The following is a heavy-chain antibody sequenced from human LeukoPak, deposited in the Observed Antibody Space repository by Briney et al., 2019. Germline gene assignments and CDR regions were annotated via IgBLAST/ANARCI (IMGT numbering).Heavy chain of an antibody. V-gene: IGHV4-34*01. CDR3: ARNFYASSGYYLDDFYFDF. Sequence: SETLSLTCAVYGGSFSGYYWSWIRQPPGKGLEWIGEINHSGSTNYNPSLKSRVTISVDTSKNQFSLKLSSVTAADTALYYCARNFYASSGYYLDDFYFDFWGQGTLVTVSS. J-gene: IGHJ4*02. CDR2: INHSGST. CDR1: GGSFSGYY. D-gene: IGHD3-22*01.